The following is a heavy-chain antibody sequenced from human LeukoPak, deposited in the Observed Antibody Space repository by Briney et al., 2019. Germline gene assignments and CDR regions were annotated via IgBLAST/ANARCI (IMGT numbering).Heavy chain of an antibody. CDR2: IYYSGST. V-gene: IGHV4-59*01. CDR3: ARDLTGAGGPIYAFDI. CDR1: GGSISSYY. D-gene: IGHD7-27*01. Sequence: SETLSLTCTVSGGSISSYYWSWIRQPPGKGLEWLGYIYYSGSTNYNPSLKSRVTISVDTSKNQFSLKLSSVTAADTAVYYCARDLTGAGGPIYAFDIWGQGTMVTVSS. J-gene: IGHJ3*02.